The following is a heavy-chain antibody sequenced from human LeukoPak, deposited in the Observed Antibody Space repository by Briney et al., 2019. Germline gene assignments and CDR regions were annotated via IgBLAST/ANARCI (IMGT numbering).Heavy chain of an antibody. CDR2: ISYDGSNE. D-gene: IGHD3-22*01. J-gene: IGHJ1*01. Sequence: PGGSLRLSCAASGFTFDDYWMSWVRQAPGKGLEWVAVISYDGSNEYYADSVKGRFTISRDNSKNTLYLQMNSLRTEDTAIYYCAKEDVVVITIRYFQHWGQGTLVTVSS. V-gene: IGHV3-30*18. CDR3: AKEDVVVITIRYFQH. CDR1: GFTFDDYW.